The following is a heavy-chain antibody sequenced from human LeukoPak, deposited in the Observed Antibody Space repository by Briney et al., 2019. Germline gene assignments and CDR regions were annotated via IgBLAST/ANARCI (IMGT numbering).Heavy chain of an antibody. V-gene: IGHV1-8*01. Sequence: ASVKVSCKASGYTFTSYDINWVRQATGQGREWMGWMNPNSGNTGYAQKFQGRVTMTRNTSISTAYMELSSLRSEDTAVYYCARGLTHYDFWSGYHKGYYYMDVWGKGTTVTVSS. CDR1: GYTFTSYD. CDR3: ARGLTHYDFWSGYHKGYYYMDV. D-gene: IGHD3-3*01. CDR2: MNPNSGNT. J-gene: IGHJ6*03.